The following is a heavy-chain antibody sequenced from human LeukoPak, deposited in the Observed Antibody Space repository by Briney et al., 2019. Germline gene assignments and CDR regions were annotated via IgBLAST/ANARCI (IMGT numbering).Heavy chain of an antibody. CDR3: AKAYYGSGSYYNPGYREAIDY. J-gene: IGHJ4*02. Sequence: GGSLRLSCAASGFTFDDYAMHWVRQAPGKGLEWASGISWNSGSIGYADSVKGRFTISRDNAKNSLYLQMNSLRAEDTALYYCAKAYYGSGSYYNPGYREAIDYWGQGTLVTVSS. CDR1: GFTFDDYA. CDR2: ISWNSGSI. V-gene: IGHV3-9*01. D-gene: IGHD3-10*01.